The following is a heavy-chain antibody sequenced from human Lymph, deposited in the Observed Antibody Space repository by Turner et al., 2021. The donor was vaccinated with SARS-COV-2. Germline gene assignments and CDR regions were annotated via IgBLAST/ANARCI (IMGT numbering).Heavy chain of an antibody. J-gene: IGHJ4*02. V-gene: IGHV3-33*01. CDR2: IWDDGSNK. Sequence: QVQLVESGGGVVHPGRSLRLPCAASGFTFSSHGRHWVRQAPGKGLEWVAVIWDDGSNKDNADSVKGRFTIPRDNSKNTPYLPLNSLRAEDTAVYSCAREGVVGATSGLDYWGQGTLVTVSS. CDR3: AREGVVGATSGLDY. D-gene: IGHD1-26*01. CDR1: GFTFSSHG.